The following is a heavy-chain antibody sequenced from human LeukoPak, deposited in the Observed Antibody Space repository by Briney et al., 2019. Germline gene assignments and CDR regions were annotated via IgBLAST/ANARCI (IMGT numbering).Heavy chain of an antibody. CDR2: MNPNSGNT. CDR1: GYTFTSYD. CDR3: SIVATIKYYYYGMDV. V-gene: IGHV1-8*01. D-gene: IGHD5-12*01. Sequence: ASVKVSCKASGYTFTSYDINWVRQATGQGLEWMGWMNPNSGNTGYAQKFQGRVTMTRNTSISTAYMELSSLRSEDTAVYYCSIVATIKYYYYGMDVWGQGTTVTVSS. J-gene: IGHJ6*02.